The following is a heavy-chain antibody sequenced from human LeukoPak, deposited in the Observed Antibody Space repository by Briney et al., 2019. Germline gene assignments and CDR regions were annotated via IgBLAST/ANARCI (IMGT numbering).Heavy chain of an antibody. CDR3: VGGASMIVQVDY. CDR2: IFHNGNT. D-gene: IGHD3-22*01. Sequence: SETLSLTCTVSGYSISSDYYWGWIRQPPGKGLEWIGNIFHNGNTYYNPSLKSRVTMSIDTSKKQFSLKLRTATAADTAVYYCVGGASMIVQVDYWGQGALVTVSS. CDR1: GYSISSDYY. V-gene: IGHV4-38-2*02. J-gene: IGHJ4*02.